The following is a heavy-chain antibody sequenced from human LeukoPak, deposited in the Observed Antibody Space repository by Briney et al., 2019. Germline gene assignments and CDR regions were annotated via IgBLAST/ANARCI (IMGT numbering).Heavy chain of an antibody. Sequence: GGSLRLSCAASGFTFSSYGMHWVRQAPGKGLEWVAVIWYDGSNKYYADSVKGRFTISRDNSKNTLYLQMNSLRAEDTAVYYCARASMVRGRLNWFDPWGQGTLVTVSS. J-gene: IGHJ5*02. V-gene: IGHV3-33*01. CDR2: IWYDGSNK. CDR1: GFTFSSYG. D-gene: IGHD3-10*01. CDR3: ARASMVRGRLNWFDP.